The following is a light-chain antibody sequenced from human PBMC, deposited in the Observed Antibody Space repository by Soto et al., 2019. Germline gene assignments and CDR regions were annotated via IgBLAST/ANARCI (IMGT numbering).Light chain of an antibody. CDR1: SSNIEYNY. CDR3: GTWYNSLSAVV. CDR2: DNN. J-gene: IGLJ2*01. Sequence: QSVLTQPPSVSAAPGQKVTISCSGNSSNIEYNYVSWYQHLPGTAPPLLIYDNNQRPSEIPDRFSGSKSGTSATLDITVLQTGDEAFYYCGTWYNSLSAVVFGGGTKLTVL. V-gene: IGLV1-51*01.